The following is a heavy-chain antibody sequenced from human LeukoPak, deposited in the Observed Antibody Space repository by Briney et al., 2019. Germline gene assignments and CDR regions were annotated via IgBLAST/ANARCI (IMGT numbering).Heavy chain of an antibody. CDR3: ARLLYYYDSSGPHAFDI. CDR2: IIPIFGTA. CDR1: GGTFSSYA. V-gene: IGHV1-69*05. Sequence: SVKVSCKPSGGTFSSYAISWVRQAPGQGLEWMGRIIPIFGTANYAQKFQGRVTITTDESTSTAYMELSSLRSEDKAVYYCARLLYYYDSSGPHAFDIWGQGTMVTVSS. D-gene: IGHD3-22*01. J-gene: IGHJ3*02.